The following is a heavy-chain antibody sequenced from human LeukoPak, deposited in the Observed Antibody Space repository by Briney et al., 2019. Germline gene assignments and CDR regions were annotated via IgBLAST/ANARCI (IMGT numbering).Heavy chain of an antibody. CDR1: GYTFTSYY. V-gene: IGHV1-46*01. CDR2: INPSGGST. J-gene: IGHJ6*03. Sequence: ASVKVSCKASGYTFTSYYMHWVRQAPGQGLEWMGIINPSGGSTSYAQKFQGRVTMTRDMSTSTAYTELSSLRSEDTAVYYCAGGSIAARRDYYYYYMDVWGKGTTVTVSS. CDR3: AGGSIAARRDYYYYYMDV. D-gene: IGHD6-6*01.